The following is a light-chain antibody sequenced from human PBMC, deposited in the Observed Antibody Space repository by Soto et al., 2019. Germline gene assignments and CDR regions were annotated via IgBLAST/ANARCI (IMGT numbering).Light chain of an antibody. Sequence: DVQMTQSPSSLSASVGDRVTITCRASQNIKNYLSWYQQRPGKAPRVVIFAATLLQSGVPSTFSGSGSGTEFTLTISSLHPADFETYYCLQSHSTPLTFGQGPRL. J-gene: IGKJ5*01. CDR2: AAT. CDR1: QNIKNY. V-gene: IGKV1-39*01. CDR3: LQSHSTPLT.